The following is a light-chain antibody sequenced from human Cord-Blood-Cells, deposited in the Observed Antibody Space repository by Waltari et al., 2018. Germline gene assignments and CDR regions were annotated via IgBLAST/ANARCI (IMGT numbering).Light chain of an antibody. Sequence: DIQMIQSPSTLSASVGARVTTTCRASQSISSWLAWYQQKPGKAPKLLIYKASSLESGVPSRFSGSGSGTEFTLTISSLQPDDFATYYCQQYNSYSYTFGQGTKLEIK. J-gene: IGKJ2*01. CDR3: QQYNSYSYT. CDR1: QSISSW. CDR2: KAS. V-gene: IGKV1-5*03.